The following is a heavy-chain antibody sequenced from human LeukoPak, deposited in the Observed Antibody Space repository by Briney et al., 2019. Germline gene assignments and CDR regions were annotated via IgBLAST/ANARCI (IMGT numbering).Heavy chain of an antibody. CDR3: ARDARFGELYDY. CDR1: GFTFSSYW. CDR2: IKQDGSGK. D-gene: IGHD3-10*01. J-gene: IGHJ4*02. Sequence: GGSLRLSCAASGFTFSSYWMSWVRQAPGKGLECVANIKQDGSGKYYVDSVKGRFTISRDNAKNSLYLQMNSLRAEDTAVYYCARDARFGELYDYWGQGTLVTVSS. V-gene: IGHV3-7*01.